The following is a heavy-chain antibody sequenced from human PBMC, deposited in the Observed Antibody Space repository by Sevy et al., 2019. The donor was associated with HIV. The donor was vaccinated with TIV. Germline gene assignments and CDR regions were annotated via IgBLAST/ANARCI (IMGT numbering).Heavy chain of an antibody. CDR2: IYTSGST. CDR3: AREYSSFYDNAGYYGMDV. V-gene: IGHV4-4*07. J-gene: IGHJ6*02. CDR1: GGSISSYY. Sequence: SETLSLTCTVSGGSISSYYWSWIRQPVGKGLEWIRRIYTSGSTNYNPSLKSRVTMSVDTSKNQFSLKLSSVTAADTAVYYCAREYSSFYDNAGYYGMDVWGQGTTVTVSS. D-gene: IGHD6-6*01.